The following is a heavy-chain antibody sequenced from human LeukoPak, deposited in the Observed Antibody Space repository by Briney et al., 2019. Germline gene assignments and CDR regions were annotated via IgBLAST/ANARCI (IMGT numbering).Heavy chain of an antibody. V-gene: IGHV4-61*02. CDR2: IYTSGST. CDR3: ARDNSGFGELFHYYYYYMDV. CDR1: GGSISSGSYY. Sequence: PSETLSLTCTVSGGSISSGSYYWSWIRQPAGKGLEWIGRIYTSGSTNYNPSLKSRVTISVDTSKNQFSLKLSSVTAADTAVYYCARDNSGFGELFHYYYYYMDVWGKGTTVTISS. D-gene: IGHD3-10*01. J-gene: IGHJ6*03.